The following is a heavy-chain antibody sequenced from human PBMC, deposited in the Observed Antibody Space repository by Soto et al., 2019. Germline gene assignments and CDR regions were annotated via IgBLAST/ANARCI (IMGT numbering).Heavy chain of an antibody. V-gene: IGHV4-61*01. CDR2: VYYSGTT. J-gene: IGHJ4*02. CDR3: ARTTAVPNTLRSRYFFDY. Sequence: SETLSLTCPVSGGSVSNKTYYWSWIRQPPGKRLEWIEYVYYSGTTNYNPSLKSRVTISVDLSKNQFSLRLGSVTTADTALYYCARTTAVPNTLRSRYFFDYWGQGTLVTVSS. D-gene: IGHD4-17*01. CDR1: GGSVSNKTYY.